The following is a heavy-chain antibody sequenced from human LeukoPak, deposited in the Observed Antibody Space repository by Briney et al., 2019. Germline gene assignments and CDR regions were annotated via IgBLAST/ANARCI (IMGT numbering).Heavy chain of an antibody. Sequence: PSETLSLTCTVSGGSVSNYYWSWIRQSPGKGLEWIGYISHSGSVNYNPSLKSRVTMSVDTSKNQFSLKLSSVTAADTAVYYCARGPKEQWLDIYYYYGMDVWGQGTTVTVSS. CDR2: ISHSGSV. V-gene: IGHV4-59*02. CDR3: ARGPKEQWLDIYYYYGMDV. CDR1: GGSVSNYY. J-gene: IGHJ6*02. D-gene: IGHD6-19*01.